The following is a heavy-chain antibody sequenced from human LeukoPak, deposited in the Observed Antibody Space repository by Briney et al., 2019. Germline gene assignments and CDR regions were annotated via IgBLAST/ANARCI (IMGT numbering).Heavy chain of an antibody. CDR2: ISTEIGNT. CDR1: GYSFHDFG. D-gene: IGHD2-15*01. J-gene: IGHJ4*02. V-gene: IGHV1-18*04. Sequence: GASVKVSCKASGYSFHDFGISCVRQAPGQGLEWMGWISTEIGNTNYAQRLQGRVTMTRDTSTSTVYMELTSLTSDDTAVYYCARDRYGYCGGGSCFLFDYWGQGTLVSVSS. CDR3: ARDRYGYCGGGSCFLFDY.